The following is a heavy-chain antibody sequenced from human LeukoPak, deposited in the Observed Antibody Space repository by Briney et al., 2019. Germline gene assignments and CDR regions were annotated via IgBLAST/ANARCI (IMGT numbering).Heavy chain of an antibody. CDR3: ARHSTYCGGDCYSSDY. V-gene: IGHV4-59*08. Sequence: SETLSLTCTVSGGSISSYYWSWIRQPPGKGLEWIGYIYYSGSTNYNPSLKSRVTISVDTSKNQFSLKLSSVTAADTAVYYCARHSTYCGGDCYSSDYWGQGTLVTVSS. CDR2: IYYSGST. CDR1: GGSISSYY. D-gene: IGHD2-21*02. J-gene: IGHJ4*02.